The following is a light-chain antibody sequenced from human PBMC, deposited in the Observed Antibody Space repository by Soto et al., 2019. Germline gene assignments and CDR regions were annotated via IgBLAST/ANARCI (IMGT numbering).Light chain of an antibody. CDR1: QTITSW. CDR2: DAS. CDR3: QQLNSYPIT. Sequence: DIQVTQSPSTLSASEGDRVTITCRASQTITSWLAWYQQKPGKAPKLLIYDASSLESGVPSRFSGSGSGTDFTLTISSLRPEDFATYYCQQLNSYPITFGQGTRLEI. V-gene: IGKV1-5*01. J-gene: IGKJ5*01.